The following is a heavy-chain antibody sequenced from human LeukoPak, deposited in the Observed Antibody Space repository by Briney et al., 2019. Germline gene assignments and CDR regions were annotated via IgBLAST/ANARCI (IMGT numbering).Heavy chain of an antibody. V-gene: IGHV4-59*08. D-gene: IGHD5-12*01. CDR2: MYYSGST. CDR1: GGSISSYS. Sequence: SETLSLTCTVSGGSISSYSWSWIRQPPGKGLEWIGSMYYSGSTNYHPSLKSRVTMSVDTSKNQFSLRLSSVTAADTAVYYCARHGGESIVAMILHAFDIWGQGTMVTVSS. CDR3: ARHGGESIVAMILHAFDI. J-gene: IGHJ3*02.